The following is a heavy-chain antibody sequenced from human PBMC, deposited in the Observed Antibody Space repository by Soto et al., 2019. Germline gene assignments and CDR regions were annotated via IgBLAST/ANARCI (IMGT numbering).Heavy chain of an antibody. D-gene: IGHD4-17*01. CDR1: GGSISSYY. CDR3: ARGGTTVYNWFDP. V-gene: IGHV4-59*01. CDR2: IYYSGST. J-gene: IGHJ5*02. Sequence: SETLSLTCTVSGGSISSYYWSWIRQPPGKGLEWIGYIYYSGSTNYNPSLKSRVTISVDTSKNQFSLKLSSVTAADTAVYYCARGGTTVYNWFDPWGQGTLVTVSS.